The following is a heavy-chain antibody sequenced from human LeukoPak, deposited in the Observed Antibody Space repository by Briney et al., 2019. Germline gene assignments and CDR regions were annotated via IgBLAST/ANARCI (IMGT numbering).Heavy chain of an antibody. V-gene: IGHV1-2*02. D-gene: IGHD3-10*01. Sequence: ASVKVSCKASGYTFTGYYMHWVRQAPGQGLEWMGWINPNSGGTNYAQKFQGRVTMTRDTSISTAYMELSRLRSDDTAVYYCARDANLQGLWFGELNQVDWFDPWGQGTLVTVSS. CDR1: GYTFTGYY. CDR3: ARDANLQGLWFGELNQVDWFDP. CDR2: INPNSGGT. J-gene: IGHJ5*02.